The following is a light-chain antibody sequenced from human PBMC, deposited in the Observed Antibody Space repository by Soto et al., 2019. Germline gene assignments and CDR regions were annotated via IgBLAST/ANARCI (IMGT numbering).Light chain of an antibody. J-gene: IGLJ3*02. CDR1: SSDVGSYNL. V-gene: IGLV2-23*01. CDR2: EGS. CDR3: CSYAGSRV. Sequence: QSVLTQPASVSGSPGQSITISCTGTSSDVGSYNLVSWYQQHPGKAPKLMIYEGSKRPSGVSNRFSGSKSGNTASLTISGLQAEDEADYYCCSYAGSRVFGGGTKVTVI.